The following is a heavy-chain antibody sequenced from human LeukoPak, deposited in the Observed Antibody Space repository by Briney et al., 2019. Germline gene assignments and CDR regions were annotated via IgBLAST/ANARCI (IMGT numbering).Heavy chain of an antibody. CDR3: ARDVHGDYGSGWFDP. Sequence: ASVKVSCKASGGTFSSYAISWVRQAPGQGLEWMGGIIPIFGTANYAQKFQGRVTITKDESTRTVYLELTSLTSDDTAVYYCARDVHGDYGSGWFDPWGQGTLVSVSS. V-gene: IGHV1-69*05. CDR2: IIPIFGTA. D-gene: IGHD4-17*01. CDR1: GGTFSSYA. J-gene: IGHJ5*02.